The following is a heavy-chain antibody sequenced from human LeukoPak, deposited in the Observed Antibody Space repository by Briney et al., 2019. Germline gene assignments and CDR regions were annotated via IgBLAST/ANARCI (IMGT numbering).Heavy chain of an antibody. Sequence: SETLSLTCTVSGGSISSGDYYWSWIRQPPGKGLEWIGYMYYSGSTYYNPSLKSRATISVDTSKNQFSLKLTSVTAADTAVYYCARPYYYDSRIDPWGQGNLVTVSS. CDR2: MYYSGST. CDR1: GGSISSGDYY. D-gene: IGHD3-22*01. CDR3: ARPYYYDSRIDP. J-gene: IGHJ5*02. V-gene: IGHV4-30-4*01.